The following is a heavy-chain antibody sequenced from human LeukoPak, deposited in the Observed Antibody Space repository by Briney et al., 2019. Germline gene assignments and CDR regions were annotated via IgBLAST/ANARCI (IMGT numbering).Heavy chain of an antibody. D-gene: IGHD3-9*01. Sequence: GGSLRLSCAASGFTFSNFGMNWVRQAPGKGLEWVSAISGSGGSTYYADSVKGRFTISRDNSKNTLYLQMNSLRVEDTAVYYCAKGPFYDILTGFYMDVWGKGTTVTISS. V-gene: IGHV3-23*01. CDR2: ISGSGGST. CDR1: GFTFSNFG. J-gene: IGHJ6*03. CDR3: AKGPFYDILTGFYMDV.